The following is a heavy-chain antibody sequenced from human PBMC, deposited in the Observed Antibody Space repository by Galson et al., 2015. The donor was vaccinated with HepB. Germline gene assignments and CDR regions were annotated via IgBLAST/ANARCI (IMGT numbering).Heavy chain of an antibody. CDR2: ISYDGSNK. D-gene: IGHD2-2*01. J-gene: IGHJ6*03. Sequence: SLRLSCAASGFTFSSYGMHWVRQAPGKGLEWVAVISYDGSNKYYADSVKGRFTISRGNSKNTLYLQMNSLRAEDTAVYYCAKEWGSYCSSTSCGYYYYMDVWGKGTTVTVSS. V-gene: IGHV3-30*18. CDR3: AKEWGSYCSSTSCGYYYYMDV. CDR1: GFTFSSYG.